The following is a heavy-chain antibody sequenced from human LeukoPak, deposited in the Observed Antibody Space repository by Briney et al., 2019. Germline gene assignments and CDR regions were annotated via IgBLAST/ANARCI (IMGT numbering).Heavy chain of an antibody. J-gene: IGHJ6*03. CDR2: IYTSGST. CDR1: GGSISSYY. D-gene: IGHD1-26*01. CDR3: ARVIVGATNYYYMDV. V-gene: IGHV4-4*07. Sequence: SETLSLTCTVSGGSISSYYWSWIRQPAGKGLEWIGRIYTSGSTNYNPSLKSRVTMSVDTSKNQFSLKLSSVTAADTAVYYCARVIVGATNYYYMDVWGKGTTVTVSS.